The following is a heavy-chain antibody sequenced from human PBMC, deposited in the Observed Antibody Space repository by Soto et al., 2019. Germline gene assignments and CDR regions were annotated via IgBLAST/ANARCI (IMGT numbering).Heavy chain of an antibody. D-gene: IGHD6-19*01. J-gene: IGHJ6*03. Sequence: ASVKVSCKASGYTFTSYYMHWVRQAPGQGLEWMGIINPSGGSTSYAQKFQGRVTMTRDTSTSTVYMELSSLRSEDTAVYYCARFRYSSGWPTYYYYMDVWGKGTTVTVSS. V-gene: IGHV1-46*01. CDR1: GYTFTSYY. CDR2: INPSGGST. CDR3: ARFRYSSGWPTYYYYMDV.